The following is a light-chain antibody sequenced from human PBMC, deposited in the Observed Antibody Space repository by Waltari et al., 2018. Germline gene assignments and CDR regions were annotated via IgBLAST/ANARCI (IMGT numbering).Light chain of an antibody. CDR2: GVS. V-gene: IGKV3-20*01. Sequence: ELVLTQSPGTLSLSPGERATLSCRASQSVGTSLAWYRQQNGGQATRLLIYGVSIRATGISDRFSGSGFGTDFSLTISGLEPEDSAVYYCQHYVRLPVTFGQGTTVEIK. CDR1: QSVGTS. CDR3: QHYVRLPVT. J-gene: IGKJ1*01.